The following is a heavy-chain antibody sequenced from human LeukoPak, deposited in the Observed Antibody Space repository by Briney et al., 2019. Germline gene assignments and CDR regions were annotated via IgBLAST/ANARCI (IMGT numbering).Heavy chain of an antibody. Sequence: ASVKVSCKASGYTFTSYYMHWVRQAPGQGFEWMGIINPSGGSTSYAQKFQGRVTMTRDTSTSTVYMELSSLRSEDTAVYYCARDSPDVVVVAANAFDIWGQGTMVTVSS. CDR2: INPSGGST. D-gene: IGHD2-15*01. V-gene: IGHV1-46*01. CDR3: ARDSPDVVVVAANAFDI. J-gene: IGHJ3*02. CDR1: GYTFTSYY.